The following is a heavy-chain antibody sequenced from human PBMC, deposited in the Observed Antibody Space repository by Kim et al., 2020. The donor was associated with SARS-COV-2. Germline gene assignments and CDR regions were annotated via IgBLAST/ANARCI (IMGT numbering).Heavy chain of an antibody. V-gene: IGHV3-23*01. CDR3: AKTVASSVANYFDP. Sequence: GGSLRLSCAASGFTFSSFGMTWVRQAPGKGLEWVSLIGAGGATAYADSVRGRFTISRDNSKNTLYLQMSGLRAEDTALYYCAKTVASSVANYFDPWGQGTIVTVSS. CDR2: IGAGGAT. J-gene: IGHJ5*02. CDR1: GFTFSSFG. D-gene: IGHD3-22*01.